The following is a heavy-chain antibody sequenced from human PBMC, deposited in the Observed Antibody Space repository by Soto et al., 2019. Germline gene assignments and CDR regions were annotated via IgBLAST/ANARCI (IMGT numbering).Heavy chain of an antibody. V-gene: IGHV3-23*01. CDR1: GFAFSSYA. CDR3: EKRNASGQRGNWFDP. J-gene: IGHJ5*02. D-gene: IGHD3-10*01. CDR2: ISGSGSNT. Sequence: GESLRLSCAASGFAFSSYAMTWVRQAPGKGLEWVSGISGSGSNTYYAESVKGRFTISRDSSKNTLYLQMNSLRVDDTAVYYCEKRNASGQRGNWFDPWGQGTLVTVSS.